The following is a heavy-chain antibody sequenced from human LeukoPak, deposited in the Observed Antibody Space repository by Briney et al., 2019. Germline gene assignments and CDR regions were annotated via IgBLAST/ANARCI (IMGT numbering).Heavy chain of an antibody. J-gene: IGHJ6*03. CDR3: AKGPTVTTFYYYYYMDV. D-gene: IGHD4-11*01. CDR1: GFTFSSYA. Sequence: PGGSLRLSCAASGFTFSSYAMSWVRQAPGKGLEWVSAISGSGGSTYYADSVKGRFTISRDNSKNTLYLQMNSLRAEDTAVYYCAKGPTVTTFYYYYYMDVWGKGTTVTVSS. CDR2: ISGSGGST. V-gene: IGHV3-23*01.